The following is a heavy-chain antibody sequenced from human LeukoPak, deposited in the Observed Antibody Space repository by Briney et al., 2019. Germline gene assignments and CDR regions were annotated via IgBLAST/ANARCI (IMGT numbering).Heavy chain of an antibody. D-gene: IGHD4-17*01. J-gene: IGHJ4*01. CDR2: VSYDGSKK. CDR3: ARDYGAY. CDR1: GFTFTNYA. Sequence: PGRSLRLSCAASGFTFTNYAMHWVRQAPGEGLEWVAGVSYDGSKKYYAHSVKGRFTVSRNNSKNTLSLDMNSLRPEGTALYCCARDYGAYWGQGTLVTVSS. V-gene: IGHV3-30*04.